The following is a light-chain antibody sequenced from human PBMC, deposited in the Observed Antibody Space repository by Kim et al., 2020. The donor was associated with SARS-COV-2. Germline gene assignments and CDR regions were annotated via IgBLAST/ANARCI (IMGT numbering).Light chain of an antibody. CDR1: SSNIGAGYD. CDR3: QSYDISLINSV. CDR2: GNS. V-gene: IGLV1-40*01. Sequence: QSVLTQPPSVSGAPGQRVTISCTGSSSNIGAGYDVHWYQQLPGTAPKLLIYGNSNRPSGVPDRFSGSKSGTSASLAITGLQAEDEADYYCQSYDISLINSVFGGGTQLTVL. J-gene: IGLJ2*01.